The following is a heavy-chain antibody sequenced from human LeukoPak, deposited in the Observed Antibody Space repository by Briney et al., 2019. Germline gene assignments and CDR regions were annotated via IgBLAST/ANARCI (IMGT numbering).Heavy chain of an antibody. CDR2: ITPDGSGD. CDR1: GFTFSNHW. Sequence: GGSLRLSCAAPGFTFSNHWMSWARQAPGKGLEWVASITPDGSGDYYMDSVKGRFTISRDNAENSLYLQMNSLGAEDTAVYYCARLMGTVTTYDYWGQGTLVTVSS. D-gene: IGHD1-7*01. CDR3: ARLMGTVTTYDY. J-gene: IGHJ4*02. V-gene: IGHV3-7*01.